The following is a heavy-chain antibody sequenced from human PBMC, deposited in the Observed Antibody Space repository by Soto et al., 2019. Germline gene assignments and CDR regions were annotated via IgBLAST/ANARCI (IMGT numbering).Heavy chain of an antibody. CDR3: ARDRVRRIQLWLSGYFDY. J-gene: IGHJ4*02. CDR2: ISAYNGNT. Sequence: GASVKVSCKASGYTFTSYGISWVRQAPGQGLEWMGWISAYNGNTNYAQKLQGRVTMTTDTSTSIAYMELRSLRSDDTAVYYCARDRVRRIQLWLSGYFDYWGQGTLVTVSS. CDR1: GYTFTSYG. D-gene: IGHD5-18*01. V-gene: IGHV1-18*01.